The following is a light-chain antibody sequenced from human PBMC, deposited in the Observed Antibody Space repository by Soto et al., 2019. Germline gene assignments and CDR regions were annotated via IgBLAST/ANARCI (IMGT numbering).Light chain of an antibody. CDR2: DNY. V-gene: IGLV1-51*01. Sequence: QSVLTQPPSMSAAPGQWVTLSCSGTSSNIGDNYVSWYRQLPGTAPELLIYDNYKRPSGIPDRFSGSKSGTSATLGITGLQTWDEADYYCGTWDTSLSNWVFGGGTKVTVL. CDR3: GTWDTSLSNWV. J-gene: IGLJ3*02. CDR1: SSNIGDNY.